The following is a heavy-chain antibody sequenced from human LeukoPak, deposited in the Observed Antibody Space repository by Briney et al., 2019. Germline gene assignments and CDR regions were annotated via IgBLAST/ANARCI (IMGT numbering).Heavy chain of an antibody. CDR1: GGTFSSYA. CDR2: IIPILGIA. V-gene: IGHV1-69*04. Sequence: SVKVSCKASGGTFSSYAISWVRQAPGQGLEWMGRIIPILGIADYAQKFQGRVTITADKSTSTAYMELSSLRSEDTAVYYCARVQLERFGDFDYWGQGTLVTVSS. J-gene: IGHJ4*02. CDR3: ARVQLERFGDFDY. D-gene: IGHD3-16*01.